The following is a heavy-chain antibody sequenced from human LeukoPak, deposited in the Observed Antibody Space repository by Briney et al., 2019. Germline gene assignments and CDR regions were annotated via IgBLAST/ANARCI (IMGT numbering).Heavy chain of an antibody. J-gene: IGHJ4*02. D-gene: IGHD3-3*01. Sequence: PGESLRLSCVASGIAFASHAMSWVRQAPGKGLEWVSGISGSGDNTYYADSVKGRFTISRDNAKNSLYLQMNSLRAEDTAVYYCARDIRFLEWSPGSYFDYWGQGTLVTVSS. CDR3: ARDIRFLEWSPGSYFDY. V-gene: IGHV3-23*01. CDR2: ISGSGDNT. CDR1: GIAFASHA.